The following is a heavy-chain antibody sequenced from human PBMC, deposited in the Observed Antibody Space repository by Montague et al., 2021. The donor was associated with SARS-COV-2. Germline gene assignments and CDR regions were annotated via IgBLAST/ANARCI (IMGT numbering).Heavy chain of an antibody. D-gene: IGHD3-3*01. CDR1: GFTFSSYA. CDR2: ISSSGSTI. V-gene: IGHV3-23*01. J-gene: IGHJ3*02. Sequence: SLRLSCAASGFTFSSYAMTWVRQAPGQGLEWVSSISSSGSTIYYADSVXGRFTISRDNSKNTLYLQMNSLRAEDTAIYYCAKDLFDTNLADALDIWGQGTVVTVSS. CDR3: AKDLFDTNLADALDI.